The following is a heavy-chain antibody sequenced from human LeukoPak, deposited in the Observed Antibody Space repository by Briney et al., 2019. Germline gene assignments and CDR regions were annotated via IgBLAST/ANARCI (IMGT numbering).Heavy chain of an antibody. J-gene: IGHJ4*02. CDR1: GYTFTIYY. V-gene: IGHV1-46*01. Sequence: ASVKVSCKASGYTFTIYYIHWVRQAPGQGLEWMGIINPRGGTTNYAQKFQGRVTMTRDTSTSTVHMGLSSLRSEDTAVYYCARAGGGDGYNYVYWGQGTLVTVSS. D-gene: IGHD5-24*01. CDR2: INPRGGTT. CDR3: ARAGGGDGYNYVY.